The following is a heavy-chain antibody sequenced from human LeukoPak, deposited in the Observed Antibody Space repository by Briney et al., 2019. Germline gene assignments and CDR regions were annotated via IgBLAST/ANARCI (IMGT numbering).Heavy chain of an antibody. Sequence: SETLSLTCAVYGGSFSVYYWSWIRQPPGKGLEWIGETNHSGSTNYNPSLKSRVTISVDTSKNQFSLKLSSVTAADTAVYYCAGTSFDYTEPSDYWGQGTLVTVSS. CDR3: AGTSFDYTEPSDY. D-gene: IGHD4-11*01. V-gene: IGHV4-34*01. CDR1: GGSFSVYY. CDR2: TNHSGST. J-gene: IGHJ4*02.